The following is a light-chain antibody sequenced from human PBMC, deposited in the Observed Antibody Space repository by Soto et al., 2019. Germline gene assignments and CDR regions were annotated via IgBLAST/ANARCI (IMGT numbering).Light chain of an antibody. J-gene: IGLJ1*01. V-gene: IGLV2-14*01. CDR3: SSFTTTFSYV. CDR1: SSDVGGYSY. Sequence: QSALTQPASVSGSPGQSITISCTGTSSDVGGYSYVSWYQQHPGKAPKLMIYDVSNRPSGVSYRFSGSKSGNTASLTISGLQAEDEADYYCSSFTTTFSYVFGTGTKLTVL. CDR2: DVS.